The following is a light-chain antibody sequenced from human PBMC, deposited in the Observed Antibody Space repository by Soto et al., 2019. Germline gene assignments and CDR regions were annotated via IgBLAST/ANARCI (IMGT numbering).Light chain of an antibody. CDR1: QSVSSN. J-gene: IGKJ2*01. Sequence: EIVMTQSPATLSVSPGERATLSCRARQSVSSNLAWYQQKPGQPPRLLIYGASTRATGIQARFSGSGSGKEFSHTSSSLQYEDCAVYYCQQYNKWRPHTFGQGTKLEIK. CDR2: GAS. V-gene: IGKV3-15*01. CDR3: QQYNKWRPHT.